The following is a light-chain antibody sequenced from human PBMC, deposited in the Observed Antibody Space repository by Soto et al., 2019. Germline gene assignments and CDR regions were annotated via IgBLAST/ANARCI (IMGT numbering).Light chain of an antibody. CDR1: SSDVGAYKF. Sequence: QSALTQPASVSGSPGQSITIFCTGTSSDVGAYKFVSWYRHHPGRAPQVMIYEVTNRPSGVSGRFSGSKSGNTASLTISGLQPEDEGDYYCSSYSSTSTPWVVGGGTKRTVL. J-gene: IGLJ3*02. V-gene: IGLV2-14*01. CDR2: EVT. CDR3: SSYSSTSTPWV.